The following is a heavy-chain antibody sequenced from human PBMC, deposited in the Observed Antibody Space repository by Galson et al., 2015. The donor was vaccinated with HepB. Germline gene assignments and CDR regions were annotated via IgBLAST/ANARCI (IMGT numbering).Heavy chain of an antibody. D-gene: IGHD2-2*01. J-gene: IGHJ4*02. CDR1: GFTVSSNY. V-gene: IGHV3-66*01. CDR3: ARVPNCSSTSCYDRYFDY. CDR2: IYSGGST. Sequence: SLRLSCAASGFTVSSNYMSWVRQAPGKGLEWVSVIYSGGSTYYADSVKGRFTISRDNSKNALYLQMNSLRAEDTAVYYCARVPNCSSTSCYDRYFDYWGQGTLVTVSS.